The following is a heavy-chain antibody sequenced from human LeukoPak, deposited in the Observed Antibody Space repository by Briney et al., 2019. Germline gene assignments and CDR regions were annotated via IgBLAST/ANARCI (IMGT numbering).Heavy chain of an antibody. CDR1: GYSFTTYL. V-gene: IGHV5-51*01. J-gene: IGHJ4*02. CDR2: IYPGDSDT. Sequence: GESLKISSKGSGYSFTTYLSGWGRQMPGRGLEWMGIIYPGDSDTRYSPPFQGQVTISADKSISTAYLQWSSLKASDTAMYYCARARYCSGGTCYPDCWGQGTLVTVSS. D-gene: IGHD2-15*01. CDR3: ARARYCSGGTCYPDC.